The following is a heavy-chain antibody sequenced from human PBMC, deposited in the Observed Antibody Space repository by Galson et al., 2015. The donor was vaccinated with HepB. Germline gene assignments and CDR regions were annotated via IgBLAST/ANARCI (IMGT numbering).Heavy chain of an antibody. CDR1: GFTFSSYG. CDR3: ASTIFGVVTNPFDY. CDR2: ISNDGSNK. V-gene: IGHV3-30*03. Sequence: SLRLSCAASGFTFSSYGMHWVRQAPGKGLEWVAVISNDGSNKYYGDSVKGRFTISRDSSKNTLYLQMNSLRAEDTAVYYCASTIFGVVTNPFDYWGQGTLVTVSS. J-gene: IGHJ4*02. D-gene: IGHD3-3*01.